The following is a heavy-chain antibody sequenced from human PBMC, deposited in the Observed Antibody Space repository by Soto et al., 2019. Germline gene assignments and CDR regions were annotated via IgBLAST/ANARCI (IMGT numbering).Heavy chain of an antibody. J-gene: IGHJ6*02. Sequence: QVQLVQSGAEVKKPGASVKVSCKASGYTFSTYGISWVRQAPGQGLEGMGWISGNNGNTNYAQKLQGRVTMTTDTSTNTSYMGVRRLRSDDTAVYYCARDWASIGGYYYYGMDVWGQGTTVTVSS. V-gene: IGHV1-18*01. D-gene: IGHD3-10*01. CDR1: GYTFSTYG. CDR2: ISGNNGNT. CDR3: ARDWASIGGYYYYGMDV.